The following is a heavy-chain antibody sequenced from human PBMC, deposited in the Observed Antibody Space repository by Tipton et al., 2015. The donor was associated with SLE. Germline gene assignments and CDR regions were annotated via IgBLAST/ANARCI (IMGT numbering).Heavy chain of an antibody. Sequence: SLRLSCAASGFTFSSYSMNWVRQAPGKGLEWVSYISSSSSTIYYADSVKGRFTISRDNSKNSLYLQMNSLRAEDTAVYYCARGMGGDEDPFDYWGQGTLVTVSS. CDR3: ARGMGGDEDPFDY. CDR1: GFTFSSYS. D-gene: IGHD4-17*01. CDR2: ISSSSSTI. V-gene: IGHV3-48*01. J-gene: IGHJ4*02.